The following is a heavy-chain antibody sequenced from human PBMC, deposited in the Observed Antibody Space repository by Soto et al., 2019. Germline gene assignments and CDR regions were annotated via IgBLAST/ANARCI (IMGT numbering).Heavy chain of an antibody. Sequence: GGSLRLSCAASGFTFSGSAMHWVRQASGKGLEWVGRIRSKANSYATAYAASVKGRFTISRDDSKNTAYLQMNSLKTEDTAVYYCTRPYYYDSSGYPYYYYYYGMDVWGQGTTVTVSS. V-gene: IGHV3-73*01. CDR1: GFTFSGSA. CDR3: TRPYYYDSSGYPYYYYYYGMDV. CDR2: IRSKANSYAT. J-gene: IGHJ6*02. D-gene: IGHD3-22*01.